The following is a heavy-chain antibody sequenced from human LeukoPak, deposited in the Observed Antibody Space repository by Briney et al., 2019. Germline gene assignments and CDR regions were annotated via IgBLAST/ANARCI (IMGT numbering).Heavy chain of an antibody. J-gene: IGHJ4*02. CDR1: GYSFTSYW. CDR3: ARHFSDDILTVNY. V-gene: IGHV5-51*01. Sequence: RGESLKISCKGSGYSFTSYWIGWVRQMPGKSLEWMGIIYPGDSDTRYSPSFQGQVTISADKSISTAYLQWSSLKASDTAMYYCARHFSDDILTVNYWGQGTLVTVSS. D-gene: IGHD3-9*01. CDR2: IYPGDSDT.